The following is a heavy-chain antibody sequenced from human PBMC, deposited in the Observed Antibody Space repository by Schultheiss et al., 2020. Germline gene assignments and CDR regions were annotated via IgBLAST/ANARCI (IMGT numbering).Heavy chain of an antibody. CDR1: GGSISSSSYY. D-gene: IGHD2-8*02. Sequence: SETLSLTCTVSGGSISSSSYYWGWIRQPPGKGLEWIGSIYYSGSTYYNPSLKSRVTISVDTSKNQFSLRLYSVTAADTAVYYCAVSITIWSGLDHWGRGTLVTVSS. V-gene: IGHV4-39*07. J-gene: IGHJ4*02. CDR3: AVSITIWSGLDH. CDR2: IYYSGST.